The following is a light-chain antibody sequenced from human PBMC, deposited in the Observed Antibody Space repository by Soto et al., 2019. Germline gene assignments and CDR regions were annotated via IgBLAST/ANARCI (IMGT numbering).Light chain of an antibody. J-gene: IGLJ3*02. Sequence: QSVLTQPPSVSGAPGQRVTISCSGGSSNIGAGYDVHWYQHLPQTAPKLIIYDNNMRPSGVPDRFSGSKSGTSASLAITGLRAEEEADYYCRTYDSTLSGSVFGGGTKLTVL. CDR3: RTYDSTLSGSV. CDR1: SSNIGAGYD. V-gene: IGLV1-40*01. CDR2: DNN.